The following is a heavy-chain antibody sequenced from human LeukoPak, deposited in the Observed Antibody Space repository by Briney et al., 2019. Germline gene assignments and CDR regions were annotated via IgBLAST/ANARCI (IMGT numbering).Heavy chain of an antibody. CDR3: ALGYYSGREYYYYGMDV. V-gene: IGHV1-69*13. CDR2: IIPIFGTA. J-gene: IGHJ6*02. D-gene: IGHD1-26*01. CDR1: GGTFSSYA. Sequence: ASVKVSCKASGGTFSSYAISWVRQAPGQGLEWTGGIIPIFGTANYAQKFQGRVTITADESTSTAYMELSSLRSEDTAVYYCALGYYSGREYYYYGMDVWGQGTTVTVSS.